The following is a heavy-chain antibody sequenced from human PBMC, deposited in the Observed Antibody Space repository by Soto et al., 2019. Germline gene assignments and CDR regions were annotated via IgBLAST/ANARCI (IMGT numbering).Heavy chain of an antibody. D-gene: IGHD3-10*01. CDR2: ISGSGGST. V-gene: IGHV3-23*01. Sequence: GGSLRLSCAASGFTFSSYAMSWVRQAPGKGLEWVSAISGSGGSTYYADSAKGRFTISRDNSKNTLYLQMNSLRAEDTAVYYCATSGELWLSCFDYWGQGTLVTVS. J-gene: IGHJ4*02. CDR1: GFTFSSYA. CDR3: ATSGELWLSCFDY.